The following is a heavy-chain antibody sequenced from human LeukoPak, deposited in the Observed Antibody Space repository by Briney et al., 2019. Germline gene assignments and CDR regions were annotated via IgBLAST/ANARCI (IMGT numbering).Heavy chain of an antibody. D-gene: IGHD1-26*01. CDR1: GYTFTGYY. Sequence: ASVKVSCKASGYTFTGYYMHWVRQAPGRGLEWMGWINPNSGGTNYAQKFQGRVTMTRDTSISTAYMELSRLRSDDAAVYYCARASGVGATRSYAFDIWGQGTMVTVSS. J-gene: IGHJ3*02. CDR3: ARASGVGATRSYAFDI. CDR2: INPNSGGT. V-gene: IGHV1-2*02.